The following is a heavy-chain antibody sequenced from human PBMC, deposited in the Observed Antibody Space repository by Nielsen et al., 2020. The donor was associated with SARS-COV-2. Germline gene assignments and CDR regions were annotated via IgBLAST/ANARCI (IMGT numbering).Heavy chain of an antibody. D-gene: IGHD5-12*01. Sequence: GESLMISCAASGFTFSDYYMSWIRQAPGKGLEWVSYISSSSSYTNYADSVKGRFTISRDNAKNSLYLQMNSLRAEDTAVYYCARVSVATMWIDYWGQGTLVTVSS. CDR1: GFTFSDYY. CDR3: ARVSVATMWIDY. J-gene: IGHJ4*02. CDR2: ISSSSSYT. V-gene: IGHV3-11*05.